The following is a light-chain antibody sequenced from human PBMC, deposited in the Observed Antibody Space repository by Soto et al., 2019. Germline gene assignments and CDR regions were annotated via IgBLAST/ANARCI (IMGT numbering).Light chain of an antibody. V-gene: IGLV2-8*01. Sequence: QSVLTHPPSASWAPGHSVTTSCPGSSSDVGAYNYVAWYQQRPGKCPKLMISXXNKRPSGVPDRFSGSKSGNTASLTVSGLQAEDEADYYCSSYAGNNIYVFGAGTKATVL. CDR3: SSYAGNNIYV. J-gene: IGLJ1*01. CDR1: SSDVGAYNY. CDR2: XXN.